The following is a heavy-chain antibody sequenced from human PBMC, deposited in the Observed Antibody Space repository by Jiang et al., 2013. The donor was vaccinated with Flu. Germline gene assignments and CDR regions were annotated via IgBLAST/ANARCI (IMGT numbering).Heavy chain of an antibody. CDR2: LYDSGSA. V-gene: IGHV4-39*01. D-gene: IGHD1-26*01. J-gene: IGHJ4*02. Sequence: GPGLVKPSETPSLTCTVSDDSNNSGTFYWGWIRQPPGKGLEWIGGLYDSGSAYSNPSLKSRVTISVDTSNNQFSLRLTSVSASDAAVYYCARHRRSGTHSYYFDSWGQGTLVTVSS. CDR3: ARHRRSGTHSYYFDS. CDR1: DDSNNSGTFY.